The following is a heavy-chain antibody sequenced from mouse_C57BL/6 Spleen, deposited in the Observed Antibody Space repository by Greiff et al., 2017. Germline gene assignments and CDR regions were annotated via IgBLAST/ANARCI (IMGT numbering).Heavy chain of an antibody. J-gene: IGHJ3*01. CDR3: AREGDYYGSSYWFAY. CDR2: INPYNGGT. D-gene: IGHD1-1*01. Sequence: EVQLQQSGPVLVKPGASVKMSCKASGYTFTDYYMNWVKQSHGKSLEWIGVINPYNGGTSYNQKFKGKATLTVDKSSSTAYMELNSLTSEDSAVYYCAREGDYYGSSYWFAYWGQGTLVTVSA. CDR1: GYTFTDYY. V-gene: IGHV1-19*01.